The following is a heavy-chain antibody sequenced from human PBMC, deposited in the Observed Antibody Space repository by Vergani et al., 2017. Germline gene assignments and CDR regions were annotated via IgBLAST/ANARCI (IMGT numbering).Heavy chain of an antibody. Sequence: EVQLVESGGGLVKRGGSLRLSCAASGFTFSSYSMNWVRQAPGKGLEWVSSISSSSSYIHYSDSLKGRFTISRDNAKSSLYLQMNSLRAEDTGVYYCARDRYYFGSWSHPYLYCYGFDVWGQGTAVTVS. CDR2: ISSSSSYI. J-gene: IGHJ6*01. V-gene: IGHV3-21*01. CDR1: GFTFSSYS. D-gene: IGHD3-10*01. CDR3: ARDRYYFGSWSHPYLYCYGFDV.